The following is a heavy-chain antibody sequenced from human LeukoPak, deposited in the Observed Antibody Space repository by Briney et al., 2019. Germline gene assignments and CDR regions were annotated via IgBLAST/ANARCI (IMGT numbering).Heavy chain of an antibody. Sequence: PGGSLRLSCSASGFTFSSYAMHWVRQAPGKGLEYVSAISSNGGSTYYADSVKGRFTISRDNSKNTLYLQMSRLRAEDTAVYYCVKDLMSRGDRYCSGGSCSQSDYWGQGTLVTVSS. J-gene: IGHJ4*02. CDR3: VKDLMSRGDRYCSGGSCSQSDY. V-gene: IGHV3-64D*06. D-gene: IGHD2-15*01. CDR2: ISSNGGST. CDR1: GFTFSSYA.